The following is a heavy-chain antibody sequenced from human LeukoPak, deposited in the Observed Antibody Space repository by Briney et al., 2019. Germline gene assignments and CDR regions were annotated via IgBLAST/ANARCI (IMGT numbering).Heavy chain of an antibody. CDR2: IIPIFDTA. Sequence: ASVKVSCKASGGTFSNYAISWVRQAPGQGLEWMGGIIPIFDTANYAQKFQGRATITADESTSTAYMELSSLRSEDTAVYYCARSPPPPTTVITPGSFNNWFDPWGQGTLVTVSS. CDR1: GGTFSNYA. V-gene: IGHV1-69*01. CDR3: ARSPPPPTTVITPGSFNNWFDP. D-gene: IGHD4-23*01. J-gene: IGHJ5*02.